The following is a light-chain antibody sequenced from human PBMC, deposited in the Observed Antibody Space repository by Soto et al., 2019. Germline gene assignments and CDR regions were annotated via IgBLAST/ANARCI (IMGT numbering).Light chain of an antibody. CDR1: QSVLSSSNNKNY. Sequence: DIVMTQSPGSLAVSLGERASIHCKSSQSVLSSSNNKNYLAWYQQQAGQPPKLLIYWASTRESGVPDRISGSGSGTDFTLTITSLQAEDVAVYYCQQYYSIPLTFGGGTKVDIK. V-gene: IGKV4-1*01. CDR2: WAS. CDR3: QQYYSIPLT. J-gene: IGKJ4*01.